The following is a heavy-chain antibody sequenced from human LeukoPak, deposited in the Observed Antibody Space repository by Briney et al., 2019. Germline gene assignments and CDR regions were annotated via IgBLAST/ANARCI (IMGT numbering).Heavy chain of an antibody. CDR3: AGTHDYGDYYYYYGMDV. CDR2: IYYSGST. V-gene: IGHV4-59*08. D-gene: IGHD4-17*01. CDR1: GGSISSYY. Sequence: TLSLTCTVSGGSISSYYWSWIRQPPGKGLEWIGYIYYSGSTNYNPSLKSRVTISVDTSKNQFSLKLSSVTAADTAVYYCAGTHDYGDYYYYYGMDVWGQGTTVTVSS. J-gene: IGHJ6*02.